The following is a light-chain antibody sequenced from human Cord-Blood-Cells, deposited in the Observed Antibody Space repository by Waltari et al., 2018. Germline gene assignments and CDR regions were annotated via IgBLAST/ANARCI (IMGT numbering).Light chain of an antibody. Sequence: QSALTQPASVSGSPGQSITISCTGTSSDVGGYNYVSWYQHHPGKPPKLMIYEVSNRPSGVSNRFSGSKSGNTASLTISGLQAEDEADYYCSSYTSSSTYVFGTGTKVTVL. CDR1: SSDVGGYNY. J-gene: IGLJ1*01. CDR3: SSYTSSSTYV. CDR2: EVS. V-gene: IGLV2-14*01.